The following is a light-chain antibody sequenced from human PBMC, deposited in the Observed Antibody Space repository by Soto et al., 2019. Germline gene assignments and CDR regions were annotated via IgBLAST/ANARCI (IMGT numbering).Light chain of an antibody. CDR3: QQYNSYWT. J-gene: IGKJ1*01. Sequence: DLQMTQSPATLSASVGDRVTITCRASQSISSWLAWYQQKPGKAPKLLIYKASSLESGVPSRFSGRGSGTEFTLTISSLQPDDFATYYCQQYNSYWTFGQGTKVDI. CDR2: KAS. CDR1: QSISSW. V-gene: IGKV1-5*03.